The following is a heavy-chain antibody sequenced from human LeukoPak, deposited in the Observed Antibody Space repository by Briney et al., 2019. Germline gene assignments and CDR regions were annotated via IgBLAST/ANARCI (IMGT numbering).Heavy chain of an antibody. J-gene: IGHJ1*01. CDR3: ARASGSYFSLAEYFQH. CDR2: IKQDGNEK. CDR1: GFTFSSYW. V-gene: IGHV3-7*01. D-gene: IGHD1-26*01. Sequence: GGSLRLSCAASGFTFSSYWMSWVRQAPGKGLEWVANIKQDGNEKYYVGSVKGRFTISRDNAKNSLYLQMNSLRAEDTAVYYCARASGSYFSLAEYFQHWGQGTLVTVSS.